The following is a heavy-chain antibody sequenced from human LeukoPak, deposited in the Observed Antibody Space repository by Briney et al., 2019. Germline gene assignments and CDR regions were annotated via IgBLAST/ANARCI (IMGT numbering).Heavy chain of an antibody. CDR3: AGTIVVVTAAFDY. Sequence: SETLSLTCTVSGGSISSSSYYWGWIRQPPGKGLEWIGSIYYSGSTYYNPSHKSRVTISVDTSKNQFSLKLSSVTAADTAVYYCAGTIVVVTAAFDYWGQGTLVTVSS. CDR1: GGSISSSSYY. V-gene: IGHV4-39*01. J-gene: IGHJ4*02. CDR2: IYYSGST. D-gene: IGHD2-21*02.